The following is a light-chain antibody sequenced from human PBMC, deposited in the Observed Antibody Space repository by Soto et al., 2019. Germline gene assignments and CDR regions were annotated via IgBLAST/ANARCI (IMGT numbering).Light chain of an antibody. CDR2: GAS. J-gene: IGKJ3*01. CDR3: QQYNNWPT. CDR1: QSVSSN. Sequence: EIVMTQSPATLSVSPGEGATLSCRASQSVSSNLAWYQQKPGQAPRLLIYGASTMATGIPARFSGSGSGTEFTITISSLQSEDFAVYYCQQYNNWPTFGPGTKVDIK. V-gene: IGKV3-15*01.